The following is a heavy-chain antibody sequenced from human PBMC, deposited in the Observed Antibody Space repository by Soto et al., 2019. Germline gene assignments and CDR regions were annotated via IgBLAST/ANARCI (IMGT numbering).Heavy chain of an antibody. J-gene: IGHJ4*02. V-gene: IGHV4-31*03. D-gene: IGHD5-18*01. CDR3: ARKQSYGYIYFDY. CDR2: IYYSGST. Sequence: LSLTCTVSCVSISSGGYYWSWIRHHPGKCLEWIGYIYYSGSTYYNPSLKSRVTISVDTSKNQFSLKLSSVTAADTAVYYCARKQSYGYIYFDYWGQGTLVTVSA. CDR1: CVSISSGGYY.